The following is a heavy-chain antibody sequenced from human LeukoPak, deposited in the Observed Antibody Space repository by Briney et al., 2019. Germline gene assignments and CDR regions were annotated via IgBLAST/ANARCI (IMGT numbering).Heavy chain of an antibody. D-gene: IGHD3-9*01. CDR1: GFTFSSYA. CDR2: ISGSGGST. CDR3: AKVEGIAVDW. J-gene: IGHJ4*02. V-gene: IGHV3-23*01. Sequence: GRSLRLSCAASGFTFSSYAMTWVRQAPGKGLEWVSVISGSGGSTYYADSVKGRFTISRDNSKNMVYLRMNSLRAEDMAVYYCAKVEGIAVDWWGQGTLVTVSS.